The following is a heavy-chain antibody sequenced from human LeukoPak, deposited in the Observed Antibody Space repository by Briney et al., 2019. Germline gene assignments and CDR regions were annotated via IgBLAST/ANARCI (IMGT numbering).Heavy chain of an antibody. D-gene: IGHD6-13*01. CDR1: GDSIGSFY. J-gene: IGHJ4*02. CDR3: ARGVVAAAGRTFDF. CDR2: IYNSGST. Sequence: PSETLSLTCTVSGDSIGSFYWSWIRQPPGKGLEWIGYIYNSGSTNYNPSLKSRVTISLDTSKNQFSLKLSSVTAADTAVYYCARGVVAAAGRTFDFWGQGTLVTVSS. V-gene: IGHV4-59*01.